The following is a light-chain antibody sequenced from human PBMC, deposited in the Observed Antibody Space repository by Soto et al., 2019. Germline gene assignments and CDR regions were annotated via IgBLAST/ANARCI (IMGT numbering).Light chain of an antibody. CDR2: FAS. CDR1: QTVSTN. V-gene: IGKV3-15*01. J-gene: IGKJ4*02. CDR3: QQYNKWPLT. Sequence: EIVMTQSPATLSVSPGEKATLSCRASQTVSTNLAWYQQKPGQAPRLLIYFASTRATGIPARFSGSASGTEFTRTISSLQSEDFAVYYCQQYNKWPLTCGGGTKVETK.